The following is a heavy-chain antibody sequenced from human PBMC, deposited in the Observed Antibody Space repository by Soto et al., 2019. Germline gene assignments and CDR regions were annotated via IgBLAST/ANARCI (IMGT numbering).Heavy chain of an antibody. CDR3: ARGDYAKAFDI. CDR2: IYYSGSA. V-gene: IGHV4-28*03. J-gene: IGHJ3*02. D-gene: IGHD2-2*01. CDR1: GYSISSSNW. Sequence: QVQLQESGPGLVKPSDTLSLICAVSGYSISSSNWWGWIRQPPGKGLEWIGNIYYSGSAYYNPSLKSRVTMSVDTSTNQVSLKLTSVTAVDTAVYYCARGDYAKAFDICGQGTTVTVSS.